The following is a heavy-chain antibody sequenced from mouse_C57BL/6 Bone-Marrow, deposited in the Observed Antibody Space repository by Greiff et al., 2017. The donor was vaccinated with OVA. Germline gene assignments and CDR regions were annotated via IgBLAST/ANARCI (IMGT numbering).Heavy chain of an antibody. J-gene: IGHJ4*01. Sequence: QVQLQQSGAELAKPGASVKLSCKASGYTFTSYWMHWVKQRPGQGLEWIGYTNPSSGYTKYNQKFKDKATLTADKSSSTAYMQLSSLTYEDSAVYYCARETAGYYYAMDYWGQGTSVTVSS. CDR3: ARETAGYYYAMDY. CDR2: TNPSSGYT. CDR1: GYTFTSYW. V-gene: IGHV1-7*01.